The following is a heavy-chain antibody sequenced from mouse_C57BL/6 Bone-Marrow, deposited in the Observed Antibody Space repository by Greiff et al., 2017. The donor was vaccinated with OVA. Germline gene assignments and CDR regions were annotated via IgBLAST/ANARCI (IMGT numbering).Heavy chain of an antibody. J-gene: IGHJ2*01. Sequence: VQLQQPGAELVKPGASVKLSCKASGYTFTSYWMQWVKQRPGQGLEWIGEIDPSDSYTNYNQKFKGKATLTVDTSSSTAYMQLSSLTSEDSAVYYCARRMGYDYEDYLDYWGQGTTLTVSS. CDR1: GYTFTSYW. D-gene: IGHD2-4*01. V-gene: IGHV1-50*01. CDR3: ARRMGYDYEDYLDY. CDR2: IDPSDSYT.